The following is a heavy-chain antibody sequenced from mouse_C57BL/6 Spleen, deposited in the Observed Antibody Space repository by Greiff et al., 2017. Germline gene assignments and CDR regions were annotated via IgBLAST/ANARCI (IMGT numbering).Heavy chain of an antibody. CDR1: GYTFTGYW. CDR3: ARNCSGSSYGAY. Sequence: VQLVESGAELMKPGASVKLSCKATGYTFTGYWIEWVKQRPGHGLEWIGEILPGSGSTNYNEKFKGKATFTADTSSNTAYMQLSSLTTEYSAIYVCARNCSGSSYGAYWGQGTLVTVSA. V-gene: IGHV1-9*01. CDR2: ILPGSGST. D-gene: IGHD1-1*01. J-gene: IGHJ3*01.